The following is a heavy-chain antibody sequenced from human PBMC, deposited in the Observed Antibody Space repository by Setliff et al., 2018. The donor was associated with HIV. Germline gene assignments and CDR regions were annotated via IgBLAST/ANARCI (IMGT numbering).Heavy chain of an antibody. CDR3: ARDAMYYYDTSGHPQGFDY. Sequence: PSETLSLTCTVSGDSIGGAGFYWTWIRQLPGKGLEWIWSIYYSGSTYYNPSLKSRVTISLGPSRWQFSLTLNSVSAADTAVYFCARDAMYYYDTSGHPQGFDYWGQGTLVTVSS. CDR1: GDSIGGAGFY. V-gene: IGHV4-31*03. D-gene: IGHD3-22*01. CDR2: IYYSGST. J-gene: IGHJ4*02.